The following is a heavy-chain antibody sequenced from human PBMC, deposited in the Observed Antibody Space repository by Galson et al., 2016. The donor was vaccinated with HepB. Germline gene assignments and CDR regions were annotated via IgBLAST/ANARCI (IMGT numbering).Heavy chain of an antibody. Sequence: SLRLSCAASGFTFSSYDMHWVRQATGKGLEWVSAIGTAGDTYYPGSVKGRFTISRENAKNSLYLQMNSLRAGDTAVYYCARGYYGSGSYYFDYWGQGTLVTVSP. CDR1: GFTFSSYD. CDR2: IGTAGDT. CDR3: ARGYYGSGSYYFDY. V-gene: IGHV3-13*01. J-gene: IGHJ4*02. D-gene: IGHD3-10*01.